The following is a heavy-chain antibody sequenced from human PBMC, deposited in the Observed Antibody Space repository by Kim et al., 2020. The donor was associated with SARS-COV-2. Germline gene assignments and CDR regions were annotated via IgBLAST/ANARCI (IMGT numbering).Heavy chain of an antibody. CDR3: ARDYYDSRGYSFGFDY. CDR1: GFTFSSYA. Sequence: GGSLRLSCAASGFTFSSYAMHWVHQAPGKGLEWVAVISYDGSNKYYADSVKGRFTISRDNSKNTLYLQMNSLRAEDTAVYYCARDYYDSRGYSFGFDYWG. J-gene: IGHJ4*01. V-gene: IGHV3-30*04. D-gene: IGHD3-22*01. CDR2: ISYDGSNK.